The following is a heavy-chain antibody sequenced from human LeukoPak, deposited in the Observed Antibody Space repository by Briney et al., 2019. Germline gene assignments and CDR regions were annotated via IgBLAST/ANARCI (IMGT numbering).Heavy chain of an antibody. D-gene: IGHD5-12*01. J-gene: IGHJ4*02. Sequence: AAVKVSCKVSGDTFTMLSMHWVRQAPGKGLEWMGGFDPEEGRTSYARNFQGRFTMTEDTSTITAYMELSSLTSEDTAVYYCASSRLHHSWMSIDYWGQGTLVTVSS. CDR3: ASSRLHHSWMSIDY. CDR2: FDPEEGRT. V-gene: IGHV1-24*01. CDR1: GDTFTMLS.